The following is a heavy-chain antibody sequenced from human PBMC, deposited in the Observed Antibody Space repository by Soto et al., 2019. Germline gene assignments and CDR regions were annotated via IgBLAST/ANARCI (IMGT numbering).Heavy chain of an antibody. CDR2: INPNSGGT. Sequence: ASVKVSCKASGYTFTGYYMHWVRQAPGQGLEWMGWINPNSGGTNYAQKFQGRVTMTRDTSISTAYMELSRLRSDDTAVYYCTTLSSTWPTGGDYWGQGILVTVSS. CDR1: GYTFTGYY. J-gene: IGHJ4*02. CDR3: TTLSSTWPTGGDY. D-gene: IGHD6-13*01. V-gene: IGHV1-2*02.